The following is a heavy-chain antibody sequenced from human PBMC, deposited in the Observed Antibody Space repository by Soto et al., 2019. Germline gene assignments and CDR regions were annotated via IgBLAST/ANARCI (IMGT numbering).Heavy chain of an antibody. V-gene: IGHV4-61*05. CDR1: GGSITHINNHY. Sequence: PSETLSLTCTVSGGSITHINNHYCIWFRLPPGKRLERIGYISDIAYTSYNPSLKGRVSILVDTSKNQFSLTLTSVTAADTAVYYCARQGFGVLHGLVDVWGQGTTVT. D-gene: IGHD3-10*01. J-gene: IGHJ6*02. CDR2: ISDIAYT. CDR3: ARQGFGVLHGLVDV.